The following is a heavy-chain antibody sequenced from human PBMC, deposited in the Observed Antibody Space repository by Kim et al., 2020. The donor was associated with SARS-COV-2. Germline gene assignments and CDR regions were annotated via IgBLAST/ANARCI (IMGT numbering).Heavy chain of an antibody. V-gene: IGHV3-23*01. CDR2: ISASGITT. D-gene: IGHD3-9*01. CDR3: ARGRNYAILTGYYP. CDR1: GFTFNIYG. J-gene: IGHJ5*02. Sequence: GGSLRLSCAASGFTFNIYGMTWVRQAPGKGLEWVSAISASGITTYYADSVKGRFTISRDNSKNTLFLQMSSLRAEDTALYYCARGRNYAILTGYYPWGQG.